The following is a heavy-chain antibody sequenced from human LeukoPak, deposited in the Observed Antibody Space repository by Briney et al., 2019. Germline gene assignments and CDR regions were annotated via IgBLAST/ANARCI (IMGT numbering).Heavy chain of an antibody. CDR2: ISYDGSNK. CDR1: GFTFSSYA. Sequence: GRSLRLSCAASGFTFSSYAMHWVRQAPGKGREGVAVISYDGSNKYYADSVKGRFTISRDNSKNTLYLQMNSLRAEDTAVYYCAKDNRDYYIDYWGQGTLVTVSS. CDR3: AKDNRDYYIDY. V-gene: IGHV3-30-3*01. D-gene: IGHD3-10*01. J-gene: IGHJ4*02.